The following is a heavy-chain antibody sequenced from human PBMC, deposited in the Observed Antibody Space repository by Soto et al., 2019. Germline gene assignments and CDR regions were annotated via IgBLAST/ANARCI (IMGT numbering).Heavy chain of an antibody. CDR1: GGSISSYY. Sequence: QVQLQESGPGLVKPSETLSLTCTVSGGSISSYYWSWIRQPPGKGLEWIGYIYYSGSTNYNPSLKSRVTISVDPSKNQFSLKLSSVAAADTAVYYCAGGYDCSSTSCYVGWFDPWGQGTLVTVSS. CDR2: IYYSGST. J-gene: IGHJ5*02. D-gene: IGHD2-2*01. CDR3: AGGYDCSSTSCYVGWFDP. V-gene: IGHV4-59*08.